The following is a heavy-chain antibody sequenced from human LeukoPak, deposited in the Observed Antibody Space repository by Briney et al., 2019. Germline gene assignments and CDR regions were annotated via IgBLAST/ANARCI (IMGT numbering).Heavy chain of an antibody. CDR1: GGSFSGYY. D-gene: IGHD2-15*01. V-gene: IGHV4-34*01. J-gene: IGHJ5*02. CDR3: ARRPGDIVVVVAAKRRYNWFDP. Sequence: PSETLSLTCAVYGGSFSGYYWSWIRQPPGKGLEWIGEINHSGSTNYNPSLKSRVTISVDTSKNQFSLKLSSVTAADTAVYYCARRPGDIVVVVAAKRRYNWFDPWGQGTLVTVSS. CDR2: INHSGST.